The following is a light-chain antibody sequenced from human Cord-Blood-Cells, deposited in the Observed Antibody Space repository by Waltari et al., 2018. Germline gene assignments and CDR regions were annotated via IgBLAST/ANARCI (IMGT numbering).Light chain of an antibody. Sequence: QSALTQPASVSGSPGPSITLSCPGTSSAVGGYNYVSWYQQHPGKAPNLMIYDVSNRPSGVSNRFSGSKSGNTASLTISGLQAEDEADYYCSSYTSSSTVVFGGGTKLTVL. CDR3: SSYTSSSTVV. V-gene: IGLV2-14*01. CDR2: DVS. J-gene: IGLJ2*01. CDR1: SSAVGGYNY.